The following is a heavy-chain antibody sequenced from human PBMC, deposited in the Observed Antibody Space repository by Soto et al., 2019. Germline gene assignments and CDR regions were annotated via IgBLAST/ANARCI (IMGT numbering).Heavy chain of an antibody. CDR2: ISSSGSTI. J-gene: IGHJ4*02. D-gene: IGHD1-26*01. V-gene: IGHV3-48*03. Sequence: EVQLVESGGGLVQPGGSLSFSCAASGFSFNTYEMNWVRQAPGRGLEWVSYISSSGSTIYYADSVEVRFTVSRDNGEKPLYLQMNSLRAEDTAVNYGAYGGSGEFWGPGNEVTGSS. CDR1: GFSFNTYE. CDR3: AYGGSGEF.